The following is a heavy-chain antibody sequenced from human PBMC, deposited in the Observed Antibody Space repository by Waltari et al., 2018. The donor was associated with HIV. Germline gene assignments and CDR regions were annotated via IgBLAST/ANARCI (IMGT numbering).Heavy chain of an antibody. CDR2: IRFDGSNK. J-gene: IGHJ6*02. D-gene: IGHD2-2*02. Sequence: QVQLVESGGGVVQPGGSLRLSCAASGFTFSSYGMHWVRQAPGKGLEWVAFIRFDGSNKYYADSVKGRFTISRDNSKNTLYLQMNSLRAEDTAVYYCAKDDRCSSASCYNLGYYYYGMVVWGQGTTVTVSS. V-gene: IGHV3-30*02. CDR1: GFTFSSYG. CDR3: AKDDRCSSASCYNLGYYYYGMVV.